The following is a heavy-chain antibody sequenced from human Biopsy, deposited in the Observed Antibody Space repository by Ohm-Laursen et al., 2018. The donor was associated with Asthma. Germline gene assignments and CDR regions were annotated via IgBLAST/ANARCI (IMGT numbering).Heavy chain of an antibody. J-gene: IGHJ3*02. V-gene: IGHV3-53*01. D-gene: IGHD4-23*01. CDR2: IYSGGGT. Sequence: GSLRLSCTASGFAVSRDYMFWVRQAPGKGLEWVSVIYSGGGTYYADSVQGRVTISRDNSKNTLSLQMNSLRAEDTAVYYCARAYGGSFFSGSFDIWGQGTMVTVSS. CDR1: GFAVSRDY. CDR3: ARAYGGSFFSGSFDI.